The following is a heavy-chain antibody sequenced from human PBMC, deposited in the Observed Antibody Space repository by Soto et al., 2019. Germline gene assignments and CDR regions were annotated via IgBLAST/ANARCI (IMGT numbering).Heavy chain of an antibody. CDR3: ATDPLLLWFGDRTWFDP. CDR1: GYTLTEVS. D-gene: IGHD3-10*01. J-gene: IGHJ5*02. V-gene: IGHV1-24*01. CDR2: FDPEDGET. Sequence: ASVKVSCKVSGYTLTEVSMHWVRQAPGKGLEWMGGFDPEDGETIYAQKFQGRVTMTEDTSTDTAYMELSSLRSEDTAVYYCATDPLLLWFGDRTWFDPWGQGTLVTVSS.